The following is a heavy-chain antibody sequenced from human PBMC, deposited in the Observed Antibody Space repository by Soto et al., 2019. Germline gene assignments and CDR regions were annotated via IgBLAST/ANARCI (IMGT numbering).Heavy chain of an antibody. V-gene: IGHV1-18*01. CDR2: ISAYNGNT. J-gene: IGHJ4*02. D-gene: IGHD3-16*01. Sequence: QVQLVQSGDEVKKPGASVKVSCKASGYTFTNFGISWVRQAPGQGLEGMGWISAYNGNTNYAQKFQGRVTMTTDTSTNTADMEAGSLRSADPAVYDCARGGPPIDYWGQGTLVTVSS. CDR1: GYTFTNFG. CDR3: ARGGPPIDY.